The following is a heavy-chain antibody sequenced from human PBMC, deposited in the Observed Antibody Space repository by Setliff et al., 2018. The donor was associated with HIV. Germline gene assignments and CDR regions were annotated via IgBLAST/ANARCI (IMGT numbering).Heavy chain of an antibody. CDR2: MNPNSGNT. J-gene: IGHJ4*02. CDR3: ARGSPTAGDY. V-gene: IGHV1-8*01. CDR1: GYTFTSYD. Sequence: WASVKVSCKASGYTFTSYDVNWVRQAPGQGLEWMGWMNPNSGNTGYAQNFQGRVTMTRNTSISTAYMELTSLRFEDTAVYYCARGSPTAGDYWGQGTLVTVSS.